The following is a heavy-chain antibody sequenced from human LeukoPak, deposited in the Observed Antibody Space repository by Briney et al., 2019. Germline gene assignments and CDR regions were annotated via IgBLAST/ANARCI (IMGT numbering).Heavy chain of an antibody. CDR1: GFTFSNYA. D-gene: IGHD3-10*01. CDR3: AKVGDVPKEEFRAFDI. CDR2: IRYDGRNK. V-gene: IGHV3-30*02. Sequence: GGSLRLSCAASGFTFSNYAMNWVRQAPGKGLEWVAFIRYDGRNKYYTDSVKDRFAISRDDSTNTLYLQMNSLRADDTAVYYCAKVGDVPKEEFRAFDIWGQGTMVTVSS. J-gene: IGHJ3*02.